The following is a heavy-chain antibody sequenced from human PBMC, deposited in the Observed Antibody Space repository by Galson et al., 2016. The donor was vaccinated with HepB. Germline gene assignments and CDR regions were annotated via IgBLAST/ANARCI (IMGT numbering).Heavy chain of an antibody. CDR3: ARVLVVAGTGRAFDI. CDR1: GGSISVSHW. J-gene: IGHJ3*02. CDR2: IYHSGIT. V-gene: IGHV4-4*02. D-gene: IGHD2-15*01. Sequence: ETLSLTCAVSGGSISVSHWWSWVRQPPGKGLEWIGEIYHSGITNYNPSLKSRVTMSVDKSKNQFSLNLISVTAADTAVYYCARVLVVAGTGRAFDIWGQGTTVTVSS.